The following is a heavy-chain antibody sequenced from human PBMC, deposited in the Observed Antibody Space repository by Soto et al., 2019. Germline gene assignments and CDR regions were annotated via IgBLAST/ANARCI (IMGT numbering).Heavy chain of an antibody. CDR2: IIPIFGTA. J-gene: IGHJ4*02. CDR1: GGTFSSYA. CDR3: ARGLLRLRFLEWLLIGLDY. V-gene: IGHV1-69*13. Sequence: SVKVSCKASGGTFSSYAISWVRQAPGQELEWMGGIIPIFGTANYAQKFQGRVTITADESTSTAYMELSGLRSEDTAVYYCARGLLRLRFLEWLLIGLDYWGQGTLVTVSS. D-gene: IGHD3-3*01.